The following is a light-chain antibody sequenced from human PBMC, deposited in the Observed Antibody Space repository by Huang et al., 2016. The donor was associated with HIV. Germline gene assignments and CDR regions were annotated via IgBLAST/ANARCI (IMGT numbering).Light chain of an antibody. J-gene: IGKJ1*01. CDR1: QDISNY. CDR3: QKYNCAPRT. CDR2: AAS. V-gene: IGKV1-27*01. Sequence: DIQMTQSPPSLSASVADRVTITCRASQDISNYLAWYQQKPGKVPQLLIYAASTLQSGVSSRFSGSGSGTNFTLTISSLQPEDVATYHCQKYNCAPRTFGQGTKVEIQ.